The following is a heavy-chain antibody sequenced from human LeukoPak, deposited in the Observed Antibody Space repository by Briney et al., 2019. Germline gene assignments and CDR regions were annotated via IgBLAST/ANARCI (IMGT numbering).Heavy chain of an antibody. CDR1: GCTFEGYA. J-gene: IGHJ3*02. CDR3: AKVGRSADYDSSGWDSFDI. CDR2: IRGDGDSQ. V-gene: IGHV3-43*02. D-gene: IGHD3-22*01. Sequence: GYLRPPCCAFGCTFEGYAMHWDRQAPGKGVEGVSRIRGDGDSQYYADSVKGRYPISRDINKTSLHLPMNCHRTANAALYLCAKVGRSADYDSSGWDSFDIGGQGTMVTVSS.